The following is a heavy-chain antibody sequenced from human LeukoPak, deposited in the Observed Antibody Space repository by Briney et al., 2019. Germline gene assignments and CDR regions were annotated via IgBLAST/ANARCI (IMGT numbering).Heavy chain of an antibody. Sequence: PGGSLRLSCAASGFTFSSYAMSWVRQAPGKGLEWVSSISSSSSYIYYADSVKGRFTISRDNAKNSLYLQMNSLRAEDTAVYYCARGTIFGVVIIEGAFDYWGQGTLVTVSS. CDR2: ISSSSSYI. V-gene: IGHV3-21*01. J-gene: IGHJ4*02. CDR1: GFTFSSYA. CDR3: ARGTIFGVVIIEGAFDY. D-gene: IGHD3-3*01.